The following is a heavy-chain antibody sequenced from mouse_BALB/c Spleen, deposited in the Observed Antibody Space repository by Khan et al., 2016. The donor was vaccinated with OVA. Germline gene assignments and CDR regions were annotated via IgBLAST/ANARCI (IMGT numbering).Heavy chain of an antibody. CDR3: ARGGYNPAMDY. V-gene: IGHV1-9*01. Sequence: VQLVESGAELMKPGASVTISCKATGYTFSMYWIEWVKQRPGHGLEWIGDILPGSGNTNNNEKFKGKATFTAHTSSNTAYMELSSLTSEDSAVYYCARGGYNPAMDYWGQGTSVTVSS. D-gene: IGHD3-1*01. J-gene: IGHJ4*01. CDR2: ILPGSGNT. CDR1: GYTFSMYW.